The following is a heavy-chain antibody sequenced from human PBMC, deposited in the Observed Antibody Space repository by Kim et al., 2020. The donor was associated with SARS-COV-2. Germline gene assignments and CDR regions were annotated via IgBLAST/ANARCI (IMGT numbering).Heavy chain of an antibody. J-gene: IGHJ5*02. CDR2: ISAYNGNT. D-gene: IGHD3-9*01. Sequence: ASVKVSCKASGYTFTSYGISWVRQAPGQGLEWMGWISAYNGNTNYAQKLQGRVTMTTDTSTSTAYMELRSLRSDDTAVYYCARDALSPGRYFDWLSGPTGDPPKYNWFDPWGQGTLVTVSS. CDR3: ARDALSPGRYFDWLSGPTGDPPKYNWFDP. V-gene: IGHV1-18*01. CDR1: GYTFTSYG.